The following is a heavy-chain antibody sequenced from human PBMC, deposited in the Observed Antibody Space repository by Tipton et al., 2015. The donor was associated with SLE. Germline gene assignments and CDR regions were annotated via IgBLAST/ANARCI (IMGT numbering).Heavy chain of an antibody. CDR1: GYNFTSYA. J-gene: IGHJ4*02. CDR3: ARDGLTAVTSFDY. Sequence: QVQLVQSGSELKKSGASVKVSCKASGYNFTSYAMSWLRQAPGQGLEWMGWINTNTGNPTYAHGLTSRFVFSLDTSVSTAYLHISDLKAEDTAVYYCARDGLTAVTSFDYWGQGTLVTVSS. V-gene: IGHV7-4-1*02. D-gene: IGHD4-11*01. CDR2: INTNTGNP.